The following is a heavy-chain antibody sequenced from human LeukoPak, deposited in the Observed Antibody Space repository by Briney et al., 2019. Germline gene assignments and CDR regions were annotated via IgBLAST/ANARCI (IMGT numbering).Heavy chain of an antibody. CDR3: AKENNWNDGRFNYFDY. J-gene: IGHJ4*02. V-gene: IGHV3-23*01. Sequence: GGSLRLSCAASGFTFSSYAMSWVRQAPGKGLEWVSAISGSGTATYYADSVKGRFTISRDNSKNTLYLQMNGLRAEDTAVYYCAKENNWNDGRFNYFDYWSQGTLVTVSS. CDR2: ISGSGTAT. CDR1: GFTFSSYA. D-gene: IGHD1-20*01.